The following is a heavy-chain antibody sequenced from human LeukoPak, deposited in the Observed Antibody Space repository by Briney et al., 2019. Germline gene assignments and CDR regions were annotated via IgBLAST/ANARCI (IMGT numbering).Heavy chain of an antibody. CDR2: ISAYNVNT. Sequence: ASVKVSCKASGYTFTSYGISWVRQAPGQGLEWIGWISAYNVNTHYAQKLQGRVTMTTDTSTSTAYMELRSLRSDDTAVYYCARPLSWFGELLFGGGYYFDYWGQGTLVTVSS. CDR1: GYTFTSYG. D-gene: IGHD3-10*01. CDR3: ARPLSWFGELLFGGGYYFDY. J-gene: IGHJ4*02. V-gene: IGHV1-18*04.